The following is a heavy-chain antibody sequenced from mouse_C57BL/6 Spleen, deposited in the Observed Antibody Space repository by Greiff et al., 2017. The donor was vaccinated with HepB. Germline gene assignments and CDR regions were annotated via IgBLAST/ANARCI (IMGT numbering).Heavy chain of an antibody. V-gene: IGHV1-7*01. J-gene: IGHJ3*01. CDR2: INPSSGYT. Sequence: LQESGAELAKPGASVKLSCKASGYTFTSYWMHWVKQRPGQGLEWIGDINPSSGYTKYNQKFKDKATLTADKSSSTAYMQLSSLTYEDSAVYYCAPIYYGNYAWFAYWGQGTLVTVSA. D-gene: IGHD2-1*01. CDR3: APIYYGNYAWFAY. CDR1: GYTFTSYW.